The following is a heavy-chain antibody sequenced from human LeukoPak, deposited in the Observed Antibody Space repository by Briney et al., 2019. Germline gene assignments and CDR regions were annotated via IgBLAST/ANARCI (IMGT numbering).Heavy chain of an antibody. CDR1: GFTVSSNY. D-gene: IGHD3-22*01. CDR3: AKDPEGMIVDY. V-gene: IGHV3-23*01. J-gene: IGHJ4*02. Sequence: GGSLRLSCAASGFTVSSNYMSWVRQAPGKGLEWVSVISGSGGSTYYADSVKGRFTISRDNSKNTLYLQMNSLRAEDTAVYYCAKDPEGMIVDYWGQGTLVTVSS. CDR2: ISGSGGST.